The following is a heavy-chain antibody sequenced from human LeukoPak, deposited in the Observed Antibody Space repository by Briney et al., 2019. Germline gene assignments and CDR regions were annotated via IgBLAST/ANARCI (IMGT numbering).Heavy chain of an antibody. V-gene: IGHV3-30*03. D-gene: IGHD3-3*01. CDR1: GFTFSNFG. Sequence: PGGSLRLSCAASGFTFSNFGMHWVRQAPGKGLEWVAVISYDGKNEYYTDSVKGRFTISRDNAKNTLYLQMNSLRAEDTAVYYCARALRLGVVIIDAFDIWGQGTMVTVSS. CDR2: ISYDGKNE. J-gene: IGHJ3*02. CDR3: ARALRLGVVIIDAFDI.